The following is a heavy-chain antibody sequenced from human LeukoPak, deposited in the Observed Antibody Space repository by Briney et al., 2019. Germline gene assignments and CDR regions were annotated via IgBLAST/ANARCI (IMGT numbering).Heavy chain of an antibody. J-gene: IGHJ4*02. CDR2: IMPILGIA. CDR3: ARESYSGNPYFDY. CDR1: GGTLSSYA. D-gene: IGHD4-23*01. Sequence: GASVKVSCKASGGTLSSYAISWVRQAPGQGLEWMGRIMPILGIANYAQKFQGRVTITADKSTSTAYMELSSLRSEDTAIYYCARESYSGNPYFDYWGQGTLVTVSS. V-gene: IGHV1-69*04.